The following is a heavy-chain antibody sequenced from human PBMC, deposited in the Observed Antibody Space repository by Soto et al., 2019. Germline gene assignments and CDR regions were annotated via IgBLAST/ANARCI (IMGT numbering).Heavy chain of an antibody. Sequence: PSETLSLTCTVSGGSISSSRYYWGWIRQPPGKGLEWIGNIYYSGSTYYNPSLKSRVTISVDTSKNQFSLKLSSVTAADTAVYYCARTAGIAVAGHYYYGMDVWGQGTTVTVSS. J-gene: IGHJ6*02. V-gene: IGHV4-39*07. CDR3: ARTAGIAVAGHYYYGMDV. CDR2: IYYSGST. D-gene: IGHD6-19*01. CDR1: GGSISSSRYY.